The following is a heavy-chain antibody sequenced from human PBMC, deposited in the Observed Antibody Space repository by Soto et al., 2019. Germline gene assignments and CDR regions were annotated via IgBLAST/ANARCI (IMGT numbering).Heavy chain of an antibody. Sequence: QVQLVESGGGVVQPGRSLRLSCAASGFTFSSYAMHWVRQAPGKGLAWVAVISYDGSNKYYADSVKGRFTISRDNSKNTRYLQMNSLRAEDTAVYYCARGGDSSGWYTGYYFDYWGQGTLVTVSS. V-gene: IGHV3-30-3*01. J-gene: IGHJ4*02. CDR3: ARGGDSSGWYTGYYFDY. D-gene: IGHD6-19*01. CDR1: GFTFSSYA. CDR2: ISYDGSNK.